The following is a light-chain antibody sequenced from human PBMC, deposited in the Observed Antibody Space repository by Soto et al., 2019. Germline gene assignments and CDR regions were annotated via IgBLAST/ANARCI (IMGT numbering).Light chain of an antibody. CDR3: QHYDSSPV. Sequence: EIVLTQSPGTLSLSPGERATLSCRASQSVSSSYLAWYQQKPGQAPRLLIYGASSRATGIPDRFSGSGSGTDFTLTISRLEPDDFAVYYCQHYDSSPVFGQGTKLEIK. CDR1: QSVSSSY. J-gene: IGKJ2*01. V-gene: IGKV3-20*01. CDR2: GAS.